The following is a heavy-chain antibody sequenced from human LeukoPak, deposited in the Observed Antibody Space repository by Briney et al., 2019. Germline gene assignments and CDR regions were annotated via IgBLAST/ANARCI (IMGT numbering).Heavy chain of an antibody. CDR3: ARSPMIVASASFDY. CDR1: GGSFSSYY. CDR2: INHSGST. J-gene: IGHJ4*02. Sequence: SETLSLTCAVYGGSFSSYYWSWIRQPPGKGLEWIGEINHSGSTNYNPSLKSRVTISVDTSKNQFSLKLSSVTAADTAVYYCARSPMIVASASFDYWGQGTLVTVSS. V-gene: IGHV4-34*01. D-gene: IGHD3-22*01.